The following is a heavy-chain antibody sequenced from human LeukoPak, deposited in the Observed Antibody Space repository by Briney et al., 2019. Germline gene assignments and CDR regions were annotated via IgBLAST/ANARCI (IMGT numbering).Heavy chain of an antibody. CDR1: GDSISYYY. CDR3: ATGRSIRYFDY. D-gene: IGHD3-9*01. V-gene: IGHV4-4*07. J-gene: IGHJ4*02. CDR2: THISGST. Sequence: SETLSLTCTVSGDSISYYYWSWIRQPAGKGLEWIGRTHISGSTNYNPSLKSRVTMSVDTSKTHFSLKLSSVTAADTAVYYCATGRSIRYFDYWGQGTLLTVSS.